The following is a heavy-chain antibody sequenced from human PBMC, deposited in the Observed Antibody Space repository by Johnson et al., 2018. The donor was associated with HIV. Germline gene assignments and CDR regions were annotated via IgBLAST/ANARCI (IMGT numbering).Heavy chain of an antibody. CDR3: TRDRIQIWSYVGTFDT. D-gene: IGHD5-18*01. Sequence: QVQLVESGGVVVQPGGSLRLSCAASGFTLSSHGIHWVRQAPGKGLEWVAIMWYDGSHLGCADSVKDRFTISRDVSKNTVYLQMSSLKPEDTAVYYCTRDRIQIWSYVGTFDTWGPGALVTVSS. J-gene: IGHJ3*02. V-gene: IGHV3-33*01. CDR2: MWYDGSHL. CDR1: GFTLSSHG.